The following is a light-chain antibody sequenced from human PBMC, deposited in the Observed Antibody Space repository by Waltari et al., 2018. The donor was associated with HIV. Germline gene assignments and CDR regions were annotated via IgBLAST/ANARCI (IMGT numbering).Light chain of an antibody. Sequence: DIQLTQSPSFLSASVGDRVNITCRASQDISTYVAWYQQKPGKAPNLLIYSTSILRTGVPSRFSGSGSGTEFTLTVTNLQPEDFALYYCQQSNSYPLTFGGGTRVEIK. CDR3: QQSNSYPLT. CDR2: STS. CDR1: QDISTY. V-gene: IGKV1-9*01. J-gene: IGKJ4*01.